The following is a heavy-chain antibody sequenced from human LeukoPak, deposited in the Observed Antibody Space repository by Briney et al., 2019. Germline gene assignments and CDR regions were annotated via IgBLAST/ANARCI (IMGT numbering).Heavy chain of an antibody. CDR3: AKELGYSSGY. CDR2: IRYDGSNK. J-gene: IGHJ4*02. D-gene: IGHD5-18*01. V-gene: IGHV3-30*02. CDR1: GFTFSSYG. Sequence: GGSLRLSCAASGFTFSSYGMHWVRQAPGKGLEWVAFIRYDGSNKYYADSVKGRFTISRDNSKNTLYLQMHSLRAEDTAVYYCAKELGYSSGYWGQGTLVTVSS.